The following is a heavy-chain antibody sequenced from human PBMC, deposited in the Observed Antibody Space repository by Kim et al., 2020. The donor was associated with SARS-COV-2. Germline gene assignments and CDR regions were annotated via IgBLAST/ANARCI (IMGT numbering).Heavy chain of an antibody. V-gene: IGHV1-46*01. CDR1: GYTFTSYY. CDR3: AREDTAMVADAYYYYGMDV. CDR2: INPSGGST. J-gene: IGHJ6*02. Sequence: ASVKVSCKASGYTFTSYYMLWVRQAPGQGLEWMGIINPSGGSTSYAQKFQGRVTMTRDTSTSTVYMELSSLRSEDTAVYYCAREDTAMVADAYYYYGMDVWGQGTTVTVSS. D-gene: IGHD5-18*01.